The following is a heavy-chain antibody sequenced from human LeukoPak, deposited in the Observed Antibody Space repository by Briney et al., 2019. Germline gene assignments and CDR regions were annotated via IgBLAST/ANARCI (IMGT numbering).Heavy chain of an antibody. J-gene: IGHJ4*02. CDR3: TRYNNDHFDY. Sequence: GGSLRLSCVASGFTFSSYGMHWVRQAPGKGLEWVAVISYDGSNKYYADSVKGLFTISRDNSKNTMSVQMDDLRAEDMAVYYCTRYNNDHFDYWGQGTLVIVSS. D-gene: IGHD1-14*01. CDR1: GFTFSSYG. V-gene: IGHV3-30*03. CDR2: ISYDGSNK.